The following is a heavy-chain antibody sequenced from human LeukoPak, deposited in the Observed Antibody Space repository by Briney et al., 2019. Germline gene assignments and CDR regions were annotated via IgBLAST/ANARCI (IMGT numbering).Heavy chain of an antibody. CDR2: IKQDGSEK. CDR3: ARGDWLPLPYAFDH. J-gene: IGHJ4*02. D-gene: IGHD5-12*01. V-gene: IGHV3-7*01. CDR1: AFTFNSNW. Sequence: GVSLRLSCAASAFTFNSNWMSWLRQAPGKGLEWVANIKQDGSEKYYVDSVRGRFTISRDNAKNSLYLQMNSLRAEDTAVYYCARGDWLPLPYAFDHWGQGTLVTVSS.